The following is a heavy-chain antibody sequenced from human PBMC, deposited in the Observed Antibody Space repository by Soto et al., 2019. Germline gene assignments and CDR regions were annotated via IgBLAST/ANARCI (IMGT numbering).Heavy chain of an antibody. D-gene: IGHD3-10*01. V-gene: IGHV3-7*01. CDR3: AKAPDGSGREYYCDY. CDR1: GFTFSRYW. J-gene: IGHJ4*02. Sequence: EVQLVESGGGVVQPGGSLRLSCATSGFTFSRYWTTWVRQVPGKGLEWVANINQDGTEKYYLASVKGRFTISRDNAKDSLDLQMNALSADDTAVYYCAKAPDGSGREYYCDYWGQGTLVTVSS. CDR2: INQDGTEK.